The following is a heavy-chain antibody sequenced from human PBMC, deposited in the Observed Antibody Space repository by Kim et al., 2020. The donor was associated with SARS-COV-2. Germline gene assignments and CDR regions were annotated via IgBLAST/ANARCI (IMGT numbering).Heavy chain of an antibody. Sequence: DYAAPVKDGFTISRDDSKNALYLQMNSLKTEDTAVYYCTTGYISRTPPAYWGQGTLVTVSS. V-gene: IGHV3-15*01. D-gene: IGHD6-13*01. J-gene: IGHJ4*02. CDR3: TTGYISRTPPAY.